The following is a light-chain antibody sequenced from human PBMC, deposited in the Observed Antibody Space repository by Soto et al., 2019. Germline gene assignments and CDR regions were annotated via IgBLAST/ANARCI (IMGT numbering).Light chain of an antibody. CDR3: QQYGTSPFA. CDR1: QNVTYM. Sequence: ETVMTQSPATLSGSPGERATLSCRASQNVTYMLAWYQQKSGQAPRILIYATSTRATGIPDRFSGSGSGTDFTLTISRLEPEDFAVYYCQQYGTSPFAFGPGTKVDIK. CDR2: ATS. J-gene: IGKJ3*01. V-gene: IGKV3-20*01.